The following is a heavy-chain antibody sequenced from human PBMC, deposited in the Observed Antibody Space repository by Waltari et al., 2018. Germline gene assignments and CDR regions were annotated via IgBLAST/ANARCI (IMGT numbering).Heavy chain of an antibody. Sequence: LQESGPXLVXXSEPXSPPCTXSGFSMTSTXFYWGWIRQPPGKGLGWIGSLHYSGXTYYSPSLKSXVTTSVDTSKNQFSLRLXSVTAADTXVXFCXRHQQVVKVIDXWGQGTLATVSS. D-gene: IGHD6-13*01. CDR1: GFSMTSTXFY. CDR3: XRHQQVVKVIDX. CDR2: LHYSGXT. V-gene: IGHV4-39*01. J-gene: IGHJ4*02.